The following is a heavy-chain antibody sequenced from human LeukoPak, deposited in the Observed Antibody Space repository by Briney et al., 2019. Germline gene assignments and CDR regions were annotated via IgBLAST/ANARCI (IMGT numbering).Heavy chain of an antibody. Sequence: PGESLRLSCAASGFTFSNYAIHWVRQAPGKGLEWVANISFDGSDKYYADSVKGRFTISRDNSKHTLDLQVNSLRPEDTAVYYCARDGGTFYYGSGSPPLPIAFDIWGQGTRVTVS. D-gene: IGHD3-10*01. CDR3: ARDGGTFYYGSGSPPLPIAFDI. J-gene: IGHJ3*02. CDR2: ISFDGSDK. CDR1: GFTFSNYA. V-gene: IGHV3-30*04.